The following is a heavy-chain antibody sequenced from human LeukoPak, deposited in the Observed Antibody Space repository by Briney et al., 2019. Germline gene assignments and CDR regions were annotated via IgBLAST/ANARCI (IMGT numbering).Heavy chain of an antibody. Sequence: PGGSLRLSCAASGFTFSSYSMSWVRQAPGKGLEWVSSISSTSSYIYYADSVKGRFTISRDNSKNTLYLQMNSLRAEDTAVYYCAKYYYDSSGSPYYFDYWGQGTLVTVSS. CDR2: ISSTSSYI. J-gene: IGHJ4*02. V-gene: IGHV3-21*04. D-gene: IGHD3-22*01. CDR1: GFTFSSYS. CDR3: AKYYYDSSGSPYYFDY.